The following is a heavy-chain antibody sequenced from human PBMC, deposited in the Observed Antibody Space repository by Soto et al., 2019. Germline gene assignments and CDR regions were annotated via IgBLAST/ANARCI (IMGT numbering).Heavy chain of an antibody. CDR1: GGSISSYY. Sequence: PSETLSLTCTVSGGSISSYYWSWIRQPPGKGLEWIGYIYYSGSTNYNPSLKSRVAISVDTSKNQFSLKLSSVTAADTAVYYCARVKQYYDFWSGYRVSNWFDPWGQGTLVTVSS. J-gene: IGHJ5*02. CDR2: IYYSGST. CDR3: ARVKQYYDFWSGYRVSNWFDP. V-gene: IGHV4-59*01. D-gene: IGHD3-3*01.